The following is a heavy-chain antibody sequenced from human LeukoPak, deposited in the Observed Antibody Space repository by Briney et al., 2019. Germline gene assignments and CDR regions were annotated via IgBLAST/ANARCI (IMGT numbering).Heavy chain of an antibody. J-gene: IGHJ4*02. CDR1: GFTFSDYY. D-gene: IGHD3-10*01. Sequence: PGGSLRLSCAASGFTFSDYYMSWIRQAPGKGLEWVSYISSSGSTIHYADSVKGRFTISRDNSKNSLYLQMNSLRTEDTALYYCAKDIYLWFGADYWGQGTLVTVSS. CDR2: ISSSGSTI. CDR3: AKDIYLWFGADY. V-gene: IGHV3-11*01.